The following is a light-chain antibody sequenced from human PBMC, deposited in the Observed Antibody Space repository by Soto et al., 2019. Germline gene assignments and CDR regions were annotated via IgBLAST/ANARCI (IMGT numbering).Light chain of an antibody. J-gene: IGKJ1*01. CDR2: GAS. CDR3: QRYGRSPRT. Sequence: EIVLTQSPSTLSLSPGERATLSCRASQSVSSSYLAWYQQKPGQAPRLLIYGASSRATGIPDRFSGSGSGTDFTLNISRMEPEDLAVYYCQRYGRSPRTFGQGTKVESK. V-gene: IGKV3-20*01. CDR1: QSVSSSY.